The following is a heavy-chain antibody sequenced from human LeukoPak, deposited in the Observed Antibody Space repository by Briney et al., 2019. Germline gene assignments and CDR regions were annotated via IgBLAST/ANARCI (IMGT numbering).Heavy chain of an antibody. Sequence: PGGSLRLSCAASGFTFSSYAMQWVRPAPGKGLEWVAVISYDGSNKYYADSVKGRFTISRDNSKNTLYLQMNSLRAEDTAVYYCARDGWIQLWLYFDYWGQGTLVTVSS. CDR3: ARDGWIQLWLYFDY. CDR2: ISYDGSNK. V-gene: IGHV3-30-3*01. J-gene: IGHJ4*02. CDR1: GFTFSSYA. D-gene: IGHD5-18*01.